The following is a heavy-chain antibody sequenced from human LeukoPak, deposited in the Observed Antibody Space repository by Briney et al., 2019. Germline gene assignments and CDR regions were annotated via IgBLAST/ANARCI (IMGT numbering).Heavy chain of an antibody. V-gene: IGHV3-33*06. CDR2: IWFDGSNK. D-gene: IGHD5-12*01. Sequence: GGSLRLSCAASGFTFSSYGMHWVRQAPGKGLEWVAVIWFDGSNKYYVDSVQGRFTISRDNSKTTLYLQMSSLRAEDTAVYYCAKGQGGGYAAVDYWGQGTLVTVSS. CDR3: AKGQGGGYAAVDY. J-gene: IGHJ4*02. CDR1: GFTFSSYG.